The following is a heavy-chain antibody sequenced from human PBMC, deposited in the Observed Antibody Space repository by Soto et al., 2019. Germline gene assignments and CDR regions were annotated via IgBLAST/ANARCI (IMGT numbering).Heavy chain of an antibody. D-gene: IGHD5-18*01. CDR2: IYPGDSDT. V-gene: IGHV5-51*01. Sequence: GESLKISCKGSGYTFTTYWIGWVRQPPGKGLEWMGIIYPGDSDTRYSPSFQGQVTISADKSISTAYLQWSSLKASDTAMYYCARLNTAMVSYYYGMDVWGQGTTVTVS. CDR1: GYTFTTYW. CDR3: ARLNTAMVSYYYGMDV. J-gene: IGHJ6*02.